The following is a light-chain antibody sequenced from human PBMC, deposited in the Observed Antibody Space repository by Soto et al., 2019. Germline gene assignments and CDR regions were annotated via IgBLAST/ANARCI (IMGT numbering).Light chain of an antibody. CDR1: SGHSSYV. CDR2: VNSDGSH. V-gene: IGLV4-69*01. CDR3: QTWGTGIRV. Sequence: QLVLTQSPSAPASLGASVKLTCTLSSGHSSYVIAWHQQQPEKGPRYLMKVNSDGSHSKGDGIPDRFSGSSSGAERYLTISSLQSEDEADYYCQTWGTGIRVFGGGTKLTVL. J-gene: IGLJ2*01.